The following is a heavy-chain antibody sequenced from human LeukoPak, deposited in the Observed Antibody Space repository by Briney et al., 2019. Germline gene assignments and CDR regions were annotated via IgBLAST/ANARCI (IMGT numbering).Heavy chain of an antibody. CDR3: AKWDENFYYMDF. J-gene: IGHJ6*03. Sequence: GGSLRLSCIASRFIYNRYAMSWVRQAPGKGLEWVSSISGSGGGTFYASSVRGVFTISRDNSKDTVFLQMNGLRAEDTAIYYCAKWDENFYYMDFWGQGTTVTVSS. CDR2: ISGSGGGT. D-gene: IGHD1-26*01. V-gene: IGHV3-23*01. CDR1: RFIYNRYA.